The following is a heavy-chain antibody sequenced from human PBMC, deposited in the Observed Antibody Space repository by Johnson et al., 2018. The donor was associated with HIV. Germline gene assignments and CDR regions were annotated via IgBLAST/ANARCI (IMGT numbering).Heavy chain of an antibody. J-gene: IGHJ3*02. Sequence: MLLVESGGGVVQPGRSLRLSCAASGITVGTNYMSWVRQAPGKGLEWVSVIFSVGDVYYADSVKGRFTISRDNSKNMVYLQMNSLRPEDTAVYYCARVILDYGGNPRSNAFDIWGQGTMVTVSS. CDR1: GITVGTNY. CDR3: ARVILDYGGNPRSNAFDI. CDR2: IFSVGDV. V-gene: IGHV3-66*02. D-gene: IGHD4-23*01.